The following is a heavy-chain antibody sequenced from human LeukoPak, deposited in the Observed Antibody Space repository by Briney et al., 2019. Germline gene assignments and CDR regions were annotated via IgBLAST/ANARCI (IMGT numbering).Heavy chain of an antibody. CDR2: ISAYNGNT. V-gene: IGHV1-18*01. CDR3: ARGGSFGGVGGYYYYYYMDV. J-gene: IGHJ6*03. CDR1: GYTFTSYG. Sequence: ASVKVSCKASGYTFTSYGISWVRQAPGQGLEWMGWISAYNGNTNYAQKLQGRVTMTTDTSTSTAYMELRSLRSDDTAVYYCARGGSFGGVGGYYYYYYMDVWGKGTTVTVSS. D-gene: IGHD3-16*01.